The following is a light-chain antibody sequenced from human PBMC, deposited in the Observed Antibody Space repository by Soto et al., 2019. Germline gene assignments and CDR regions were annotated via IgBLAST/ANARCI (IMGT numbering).Light chain of an antibody. V-gene: IGKV2-30*02. CDR2: NVS. CDR3: MQDTHWPYT. J-gene: IGKJ5*01. CDR1: QSLVHRDGNTY. Sequence: DVVMTQSPLSLPVTLGQPASISCRSSQSLVHRDGNTYLNWFQQRPGQSPRRLIYNVSDRDSGVPDRFSGSGSGTDFTLKISRVEAEDVGVYYCMQDTHWPYTFGQGTRLEIK.